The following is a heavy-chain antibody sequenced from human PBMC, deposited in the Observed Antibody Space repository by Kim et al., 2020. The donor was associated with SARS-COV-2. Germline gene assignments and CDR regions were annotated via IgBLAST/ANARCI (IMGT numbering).Heavy chain of an antibody. CDR3: ARDRVIVVVPVAIGY. D-gene: IGHD2-2*01. V-gene: IGHV4-34*01. CDR2: INHSGST. CDR1: GGSFSGYY. Sequence: SETLSLTCAVSGGSFSGYYWSWIRQPPGKGLEWIGEINHSGSTNYNPSLKSRVTISVDTSKNQFSLKLSSVTAADTAVYYCARDRVIVVVPVAIGYWGQG. J-gene: IGHJ4*02.